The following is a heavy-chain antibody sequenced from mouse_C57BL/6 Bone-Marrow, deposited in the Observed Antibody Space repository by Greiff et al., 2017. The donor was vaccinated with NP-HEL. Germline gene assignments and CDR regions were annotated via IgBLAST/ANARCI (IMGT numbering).Heavy chain of an antibody. J-gene: IGHJ2*01. Sequence: QVQLQQSGAELVRPGASVTLSCKASGYTFTDYEMHWVKQTPVHGLEWIGAIDPETGGTAYNQKFKGKAILTADKSSSTAYMELRSLTSEDSAVYYCTRSRDYDYPYFDYWGQGTTLTVSS. CDR1: GYTFTDYE. CDR3: TRSRDYDYPYFDY. CDR2: IDPETGGT. V-gene: IGHV1-15*01. D-gene: IGHD2-4*01.